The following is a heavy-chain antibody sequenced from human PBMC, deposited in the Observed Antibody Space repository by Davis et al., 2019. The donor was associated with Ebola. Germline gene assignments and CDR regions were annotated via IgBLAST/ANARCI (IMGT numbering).Heavy chain of an antibody. D-gene: IGHD6-13*01. CDR1: GFTFSDYY. J-gene: IGHJ4*02. CDR2: IWYDGSNK. Sequence: GESLKISCAASGFTFSDYYMSWIRQAPGKGLEWVAVIWYDGSNKYYADSGKGRFTISRDNSKNTLYLQMNSLRAEDTAVYYCARDVGYSSSWSDYWGQGTLVTVSS. CDR3: ARDVGYSSSWSDY. V-gene: IGHV3-33*08.